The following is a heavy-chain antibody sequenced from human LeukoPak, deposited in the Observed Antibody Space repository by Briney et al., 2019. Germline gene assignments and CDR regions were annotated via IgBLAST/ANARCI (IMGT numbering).Heavy chain of an antibody. CDR1: GFTFNNYA. D-gene: IGHD2-2*01. V-gene: IGHV3-23*01. J-gene: IGHJ4*02. Sequence: GGSLRLSCAASGFTFNNYAMTWVRQAPGKGLEWVSTISTSGDSTYYADSVKGRFTISRGNSKNTLYLQMNSLTAEDTALHYCARARYCSSTSCFLDYWGQGTLVTVSS. CDR3: ARARYCSSTSCFLDY. CDR2: ISTSGDST.